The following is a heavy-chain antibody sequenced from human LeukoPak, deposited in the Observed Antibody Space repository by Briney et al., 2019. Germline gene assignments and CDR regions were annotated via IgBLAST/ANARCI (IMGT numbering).Heavy chain of an antibody. Sequence: GGSLRLSCAASGFTFISYAMNWVRQAPGKGLEWVAVISYDESNKYYADSVKCRFTISRDNSKNTLYLQMNSLRAEDTAVYYCARGLAAAATIDYWGQRTLVTASS. CDR1: GFTFISYA. CDR3: ARGLAAAATIDY. D-gene: IGHD6-13*01. V-gene: IGHV3-30*04. J-gene: IGHJ4*02. CDR2: ISYDESNK.